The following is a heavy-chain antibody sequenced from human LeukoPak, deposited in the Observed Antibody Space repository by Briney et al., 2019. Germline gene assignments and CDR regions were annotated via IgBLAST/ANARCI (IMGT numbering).Heavy chain of an antibody. CDR2: IYRGGNT. CDR1: GFTVSSNY. D-gene: IGHD3-10*01. Sequence: PGGSLRLSCAASGFTVSSNYMSWVRQAPGKGLEWVSVIYRGGNTYYADSVKGRSTISRDNSKNTLYLQMNSLRAEDTAVYYCAGGELFHAFDYWGQGTLVTVSS. V-gene: IGHV3-53*01. CDR3: AGGELFHAFDY. J-gene: IGHJ4*02.